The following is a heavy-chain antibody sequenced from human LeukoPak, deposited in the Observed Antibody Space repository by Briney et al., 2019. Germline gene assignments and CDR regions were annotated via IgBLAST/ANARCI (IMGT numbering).Heavy chain of an antibody. CDR3: AKDRRDGYNSEGYFQH. CDR2: ISYDGSNK. J-gene: IGHJ1*01. CDR1: GFTFSSYG. V-gene: IGHV3-30*18. D-gene: IGHD5-24*01. Sequence: GGSLRLSCAASGFTFSSYGMHWVRQAPGKGLEWVAVISYDGSNKYYADSVKGRFTISRDNSKNTLYLQMNSLRAEDTAVYYCAKDRRDGYNSEGYFQHWGQGTLVTVSS.